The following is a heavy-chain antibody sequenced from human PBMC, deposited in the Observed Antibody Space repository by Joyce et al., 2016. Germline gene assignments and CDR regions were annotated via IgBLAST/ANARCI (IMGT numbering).Heavy chain of an antibody. CDR2: TSHGGRT. V-gene: IGHV4-59*01. Sequence: QVQLQESGPGLVKPSETLSLTCTVSGGYISTYWWSWIRQAPGKGLEWIGYTSHGGRTDYNPSLKSRVTISVDRSKKEVSLKLTSMTAADTAVYYCARDLPTGEPTSIWGPGTMVTVSA. CDR3: ARDLPTGEPTSI. CDR1: GGYISTYW. D-gene: IGHD1-14*01. J-gene: IGHJ3*02.